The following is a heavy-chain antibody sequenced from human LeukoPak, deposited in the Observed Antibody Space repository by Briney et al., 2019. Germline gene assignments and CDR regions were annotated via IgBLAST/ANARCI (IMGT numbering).Heavy chain of an antibody. J-gene: IGHJ4*02. CDR3: AREGSTDFWSAYSVYYFDY. Sequence: GGSLRLSCAAPGFTFSSYSMNWVRQAPGKGLEWVSSISSSSSYIYYADSVKGRFTISRDNAKNSLYLQMNSLRAEDTAVYYCAREGSTDFWSAYSVYYFDYWGQGTLVTVSS. CDR2: ISSSSSYI. CDR1: GFTFSSYS. V-gene: IGHV3-21*01. D-gene: IGHD3-3*01.